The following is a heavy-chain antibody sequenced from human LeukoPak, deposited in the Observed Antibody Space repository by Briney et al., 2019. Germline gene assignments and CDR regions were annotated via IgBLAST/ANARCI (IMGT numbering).Heavy chain of an antibody. J-gene: IGHJ4*02. CDR1: GGTFISYA. D-gene: IGHD2-15*01. CDR3: ARDHCSGGSCSFDY. V-gene: IGHV1-69*13. CDR2: IIPIFGTA. Sequence: SVKVSCKASGGTFISYAISWVRQAPGQGLEWMGGIIPIFGTANYAQKFQGRVTITADESTSTAYMELSSLRSEDTAVYYCARDHCSGGSCSFDYWGQGTLVTVSS.